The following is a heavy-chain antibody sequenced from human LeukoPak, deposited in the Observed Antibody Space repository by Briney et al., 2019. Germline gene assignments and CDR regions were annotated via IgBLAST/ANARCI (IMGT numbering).Heavy chain of an antibody. CDR2: IYSAGNT. CDR3: ARSPTPSYSYDGDDYTWFDY. J-gene: IGHJ4*02. CDR1: GFTVSSYY. Sequence: GGSLRLSCATSGFTVSSYYMNWVRQAPGKGLEWVSVIYSAGNTYYADSVRGRFTISRDNSKNTLYLQMNSLRGEDTAVYHCARSPTPSYSYDGDDYTWFDYWGQGTLVTVSS. D-gene: IGHD3-22*01. V-gene: IGHV3-66*01.